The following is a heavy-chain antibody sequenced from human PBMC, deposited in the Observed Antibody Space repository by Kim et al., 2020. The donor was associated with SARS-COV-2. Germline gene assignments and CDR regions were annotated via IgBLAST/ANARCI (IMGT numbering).Heavy chain of an antibody. V-gene: IGHV3-74*01. D-gene: IGHD2-8*01. CDR3: ARGSIACNGVDY. CDR2: VDINVRST. J-gene: IGHJ4*02. Sequence: GGSLRLSCAASGFTFSSYWMHWVRQVPGKGLVWVSRVDINVRSTRYADSVKGRFTISRDDAKHTLYLQMNSLRADDTAVYYCARGSIACNGVDYSGRGT. CDR1: GFTFSSYW.